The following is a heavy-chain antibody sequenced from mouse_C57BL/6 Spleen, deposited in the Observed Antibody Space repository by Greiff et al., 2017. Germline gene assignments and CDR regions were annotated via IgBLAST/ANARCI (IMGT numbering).Heavy chain of an antibody. CDR1: GFNIKDYY. D-gene: IGHD2-3*01. CDR2: IDPEDGDS. CDR3: TADGLYYFDY. Sequence: VQLQPSGAELVRPGASVKFFCTASGFNIKDYYMHWVKQRPEQGLEWIGRIDPEDGDSEYAPKFQGKATMTADTSSNTAYLQLSSLTSEDTAVYYCTADGLYYFDYWGQGTTLTVSS. J-gene: IGHJ2*01. V-gene: IGHV14-1*01.